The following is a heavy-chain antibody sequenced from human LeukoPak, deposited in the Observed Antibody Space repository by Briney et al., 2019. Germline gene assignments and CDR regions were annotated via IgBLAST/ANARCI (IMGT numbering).Heavy chain of an antibody. Sequence: SETLSLTCAVYGGPFSGYYWSWLRQPPGKGLEWIGEINHSGTTNYNPSLKSRVTISVDTSKNQFSLNLSSVTAADTAVYYCARGPTTYYNFWSGPVFDYWGQGTLVTVSS. CDR1: GGPFSGYY. J-gene: IGHJ4*02. CDR3: ARGPTTYYNFWSGPVFDY. CDR2: INHSGTT. D-gene: IGHD3-3*01. V-gene: IGHV4-34*01.